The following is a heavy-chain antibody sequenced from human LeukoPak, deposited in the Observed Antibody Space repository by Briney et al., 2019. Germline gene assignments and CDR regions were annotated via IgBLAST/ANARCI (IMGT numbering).Heavy chain of an antibody. Sequence: SGPTLVKPAETLTLTCTVSGFSLRTARMGVSWIRQPPGKALEWLAHIFSNDEKSYSTSLKSRLTISKDTSKSQVVLNMNNMDPVDTATYYCARMGCRCRSYDPSLTSNWLDLWGQGTLVRVSS. V-gene: IGHV2-26*01. CDR1: GFSLRTARMG. D-gene: IGHD1-26*01. CDR3: ARMGCRCRSYDPSLTSNWLDL. CDR2: IFSNDEK. J-gene: IGHJ5*02.